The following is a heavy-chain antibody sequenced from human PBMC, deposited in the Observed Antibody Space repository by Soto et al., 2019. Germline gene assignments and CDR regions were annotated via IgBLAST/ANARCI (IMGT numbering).Heavy chain of an antibody. Sequence: QVQLVQSGAEVKKPGSSVKVSCKASGGTFSSYAISWVRQAPGQGLEWMGGIIPIFGTANYAQKFQGRVTITADESTSTAYMELSSLRSEDTAVYYWARDPATVTTLGYYYYYGMDFWGQGTTVTVSS. J-gene: IGHJ6*02. CDR2: IIPIFGTA. V-gene: IGHV1-69*01. CDR1: GGTFSSYA. D-gene: IGHD4-17*01. CDR3: ARDPATVTTLGYYYYYGMDF.